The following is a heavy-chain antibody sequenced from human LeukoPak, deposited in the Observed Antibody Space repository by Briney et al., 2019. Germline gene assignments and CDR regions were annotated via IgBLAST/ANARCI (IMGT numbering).Heavy chain of an antibody. CDR1: EFTFSSYA. J-gene: IGHJ6*03. D-gene: IGHD2-8*01. V-gene: IGHV3-30*04. CDR3: ARESALRSLREYASGFRNKNYYMDV. Sequence: PGGSLRLSCAASEFTFSSYAMHWVRQAAGKGLEWVAAISYDGSNKYYADSVKGRFTISRDNSKNTLYLQMNSLRAEDTAVYYCARESALRSLREYASGFRNKNYYMDVWGKGTTVTVSS. CDR2: ISYDGSNK.